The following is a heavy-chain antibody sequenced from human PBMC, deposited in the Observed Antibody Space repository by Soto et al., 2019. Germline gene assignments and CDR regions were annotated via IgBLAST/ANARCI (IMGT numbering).Heavy chain of an antibody. CDR3: AGIGEDVYYGMDV. V-gene: IGHV4-4*07. Sequence: SETLSLTCSVSDGSMRSYYWNWLRQPAGKGLEWIGRIYSRGDTNYNPSVKSRVTMSVDTSKNEFSLRLNSVTAADTAVYYCAGIGEDVYYGMDVWGQGTTVTVSS. CDR2: IYSRGDT. D-gene: IGHD2-21*01. CDR1: DGSMRSYY. J-gene: IGHJ6*02.